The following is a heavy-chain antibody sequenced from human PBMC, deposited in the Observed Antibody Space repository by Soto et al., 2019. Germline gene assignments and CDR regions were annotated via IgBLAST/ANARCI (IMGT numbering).Heavy chain of an antibody. V-gene: IGHV3-23*01. Sequence: EVQLLESGGGLVQPGGSLRLSCAASGFTFSNYAINWVRQAPGKGLEWVSAISNSFSDGNTHYADSVKGRFTISRDNDKNTVFLEMNSLRAEDTAVYYCAKVFSPEGGNYFDYWGQGTLVTVSS. J-gene: IGHJ4*02. CDR1: GFTFSNYA. CDR2: ISNSFSDGNT. CDR3: AKVFSPEGGNYFDY.